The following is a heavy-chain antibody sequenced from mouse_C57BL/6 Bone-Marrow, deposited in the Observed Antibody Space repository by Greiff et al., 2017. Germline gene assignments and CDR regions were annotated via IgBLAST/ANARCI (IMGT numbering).Heavy chain of an antibody. CDR3: SRVRSPYWYFDV. CDR1: GYAFSSYW. V-gene: IGHV1-80*01. Sequence: VQLQQSGAELVKPGASVKISFKASGYAFSSYWMNWVKQRPGKGLEWIGQIYPGDGDTNYNGKFKGKATLTADKSSSTAYMQLSSLTSEDSAVYFCSRVRSPYWYFDVWGTGTTVTVAS. J-gene: IGHJ1*03. CDR2: IYPGDGDT.